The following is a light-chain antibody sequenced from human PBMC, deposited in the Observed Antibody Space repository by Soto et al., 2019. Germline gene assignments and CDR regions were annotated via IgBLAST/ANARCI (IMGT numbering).Light chain of an antibody. Sequence: QSVLTQPPSVTGAPGQRVTISCTGSHSDIGAGYGVHWYQQFPHSAPKLLIYDTTNRPSGVPDRFSGSRSGTSASLAITGLQAVDEADYYCQSFDSSRIGLLFGGGTKLTVL. CDR2: DTT. CDR1: HSDIGAGYG. J-gene: IGLJ2*01. CDR3: QSFDSSRIGLL. V-gene: IGLV1-40*01.